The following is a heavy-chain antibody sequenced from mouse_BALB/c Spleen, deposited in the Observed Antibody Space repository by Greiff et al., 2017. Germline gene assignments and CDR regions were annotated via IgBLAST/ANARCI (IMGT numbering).Heavy chain of an antibody. Sequence: DVHLVESGGGLVQPGGSLKLSCAASGFTFSSYGMSWVRQTPDKRLELVATINSNGGSTYYPDSVKGRFTISRDNAKNTLYLQMSSLKSEDTAMYYCARDGAYDGYYPFAYWGQGTLVTVSA. V-gene: IGHV5-6-3*01. CDR3: ARDGAYDGYYPFAY. D-gene: IGHD2-3*01. CDR1: GFTFSSYG. J-gene: IGHJ3*01. CDR2: INSNGGST.